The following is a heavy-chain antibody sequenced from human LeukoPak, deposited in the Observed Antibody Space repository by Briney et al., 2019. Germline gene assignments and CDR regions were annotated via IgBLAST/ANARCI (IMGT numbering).Heavy chain of an antibody. D-gene: IGHD6-19*01. CDR3: ARDANYRDRSGYPSPFDF. CDR2: LSDGGRP. J-gene: IGHJ4*02. CDR1: GDSISSSRFF. V-gene: IGHV4-39*02. Sequence: SETLSLTCTVSGDSISSSRFFWAWIRQPPGKGLEWIASLSDGGRPQYSPSFHGRVSILTDTSKNQLSLNLKSVTAADTAVYYCARDANYRDRSGYPSPFDFWGQGILVIVSS.